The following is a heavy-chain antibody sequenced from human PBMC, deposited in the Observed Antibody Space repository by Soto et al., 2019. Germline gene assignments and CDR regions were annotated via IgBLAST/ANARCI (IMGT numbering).Heavy chain of an antibody. D-gene: IGHD7-27*01. CDR2: INAGYGNT. Sequence: AAPVDVSCKAPRYTFSSYAMHWVRQAPGQRLEWMGWINAGYGNTKSSQKFQDRVTISRDTSASTAYMELTSLRSEDTAVYYCARDTGDGTFEFWGQGTLVTVSS. CDR1: RYTFSSYA. V-gene: IGHV1-3*01. CDR3: ARDTGDGTFEF. J-gene: IGHJ4*02.